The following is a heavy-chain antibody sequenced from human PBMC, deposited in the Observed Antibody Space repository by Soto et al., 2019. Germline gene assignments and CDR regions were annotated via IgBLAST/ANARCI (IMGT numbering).Heavy chain of an antibody. D-gene: IGHD2-21*02. J-gene: IGHJ4*02. Sequence: KRLERMGWINPNSGGTNYAQKFQGWVTMTRDTSISTAYMELSRLRSDDTAVYYCARSNLSYCGGDCYPGPLDYWGQGTLVTVSS. V-gene: IGHV1-2*04. CDR2: INPNSGGT. CDR3: ARSNLSYCGGDCYPGPLDY.